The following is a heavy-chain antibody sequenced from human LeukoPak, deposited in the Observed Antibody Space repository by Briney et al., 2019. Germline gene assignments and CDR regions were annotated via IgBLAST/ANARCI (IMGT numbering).Heavy chain of an antibody. CDR2: IIPIFGTA. Sequence: GASVKVSCKASGGTLSSYAISWVRQAPGQGLEWMGGIIPIFGTANYAQKFQGRVTITTDESTSTAYMELSSLRSEDTAVYYCASSPPLKYYFDYWGQGTLVTVSS. CDR3: ASSPPLKYYFDY. CDR1: GGTLSSYA. J-gene: IGHJ4*02. V-gene: IGHV1-69*05.